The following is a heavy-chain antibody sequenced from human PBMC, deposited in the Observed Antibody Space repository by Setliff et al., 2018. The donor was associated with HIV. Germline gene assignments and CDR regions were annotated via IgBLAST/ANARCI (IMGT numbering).Heavy chain of an antibody. CDR2: ISAYNGNT. Sequence: ASAKVSCKASGYTFTSYDISWVRQAPGQGLEWMGWISAYNGNTNYAQKLQGRVTMTTDTSTSTAYMELRSLRSDDTAVYYCAREIGDYYDSSGYYPPTDYYYGMDVWGQGTTVTVS. D-gene: IGHD3-22*01. CDR1: GYTFTSYD. J-gene: IGHJ6*02. CDR3: AREIGDYYDSSGYYPPTDYYYGMDV. V-gene: IGHV1-18*01.